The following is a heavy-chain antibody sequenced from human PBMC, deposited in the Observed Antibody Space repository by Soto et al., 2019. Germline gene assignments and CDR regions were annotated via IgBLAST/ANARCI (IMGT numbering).Heavy chain of an antibody. Sequence: PVGSLRLSCAASGFTFSSYGMHWVRQAPGKGLEWVAVISYDGSNKYYADSVKGRLTISRDNSKNTLYLQMNSLRAEDTAVYYCAKDLLNYGPGWFDPWGQGALVTVS. D-gene: IGHD1-7*01. CDR3: AKDLLNYGPGWFDP. CDR1: GFTFSSYG. J-gene: IGHJ5*02. V-gene: IGHV3-30*18. CDR2: ISYDGSNK.